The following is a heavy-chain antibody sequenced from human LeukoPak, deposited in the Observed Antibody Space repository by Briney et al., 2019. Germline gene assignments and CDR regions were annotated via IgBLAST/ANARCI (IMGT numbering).Heavy chain of an antibody. CDR2: IYPDDSDT. J-gene: IGHJ3*02. D-gene: IGHD1-26*01. Sequence: GESLKISCTPSGYSFTTYWIAWVRQMPGKGLEWMGIIYPDDSDTRYSPSFQGQVTIAADKSITTAYLQWSSLRASDSGMYYCARRVAGTDHDAFDIWGQGTMVTVSS. CDR1: GYSFTTYW. V-gene: IGHV5-51*01. CDR3: ARRVAGTDHDAFDI.